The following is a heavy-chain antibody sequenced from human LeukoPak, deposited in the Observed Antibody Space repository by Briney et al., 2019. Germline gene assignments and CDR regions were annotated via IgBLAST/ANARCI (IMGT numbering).Heavy chain of an antibody. J-gene: IGHJ6*03. CDR2: TYYRSKWYN. Sequence: SQTLSLTCAISGDSVSSNSAAWNWIRQSPSRGLEWLGRTYYRSKWYNDYAVSVKSRITINPDTSKNQFSLQLNSVTPEDTAVYYCARDRWVYGSGSYYYYMDVWGKGTTVTVSS. V-gene: IGHV6-1*01. CDR1: GDSVSSNSAA. CDR3: ARDRWVYGSGSYYYYMDV. D-gene: IGHD3-10*01.